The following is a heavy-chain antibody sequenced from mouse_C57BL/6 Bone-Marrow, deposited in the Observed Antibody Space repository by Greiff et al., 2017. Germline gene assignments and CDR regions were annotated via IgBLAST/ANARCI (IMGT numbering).Heavy chain of an antibody. CDR1: GFNIKDYY. J-gene: IGHJ3*01. Sequence: EVKLMESGAELVRPGASVKLSCTASGFNIKDYYMNWVKQRPEQGLEWIGRIDTEDGDPEYAPKFQGKATMTADTSSTTAYLQLSSLTSEDTAVYYCTLLLWLFAYWGQGTLVTVSA. CDR2: IDTEDGDP. V-gene: IGHV14-1*01. D-gene: IGHD2-2*01. CDR3: TLLLWLFAY.